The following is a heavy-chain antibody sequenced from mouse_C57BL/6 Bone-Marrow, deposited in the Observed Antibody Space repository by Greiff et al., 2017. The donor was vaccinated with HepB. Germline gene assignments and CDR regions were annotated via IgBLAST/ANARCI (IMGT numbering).Heavy chain of an antibody. J-gene: IGHJ4*01. CDR1: GYSITSGYY. CDR3: ARDNGSSYVAMDY. D-gene: IGHD1-1*01. V-gene: IGHV3-6*01. CDR2: ISYDGSN. Sequence: EVKLMESGPGLVKPSQSLSLTCSVTGYSITSGYYWNWIRQFPGNKLEWMGYISYDGSNNYNPSLNNRISITRDTSKNQFFLKLNSVTTEDTATYYCARDNGSSYVAMDYWGQGTSVTVSS.